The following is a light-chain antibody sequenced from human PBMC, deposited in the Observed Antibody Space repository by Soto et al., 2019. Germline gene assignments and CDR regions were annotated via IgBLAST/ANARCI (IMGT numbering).Light chain of an antibody. V-gene: IGKV3-15*01. J-gene: IGKJ3*01. CDR2: GAS. Sequence: EIVMTQSPATLSVSPGERATLSCRAIQSFSSNLAWYQQKPGQAPRLLIYGASTRATGISARFSGSGSGTEFTLTISSLQSEDFAVYYCQQYNNWRLTFGPGNKVDIK. CDR3: QQYNNWRLT. CDR1: QSFSSN.